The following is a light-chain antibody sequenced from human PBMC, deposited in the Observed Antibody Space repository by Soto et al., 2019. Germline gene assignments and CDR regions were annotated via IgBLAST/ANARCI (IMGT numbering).Light chain of an antibody. V-gene: IGKV1-39*01. J-gene: IGKJ3*01. CDR3: QQSYTTPLFT. CDR2: AAS. Sequence: DIQMTQYPSSLSASVGDRVTITCRASQTIGTSLNWYQRKPGKAPNLLIYAASNLQSGVPSRFSGSGSGTDFTLTISSLQPEDSATYSCQQSYTTPLFTFGPGTKVDI. CDR1: QTIGTS.